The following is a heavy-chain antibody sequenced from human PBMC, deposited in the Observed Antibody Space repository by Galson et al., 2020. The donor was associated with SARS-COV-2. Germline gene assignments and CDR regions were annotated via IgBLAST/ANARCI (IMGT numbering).Heavy chain of an antibody. J-gene: IGHJ4*02. D-gene: IGHD5-18*01. CDR3: ARHPVDTAMGDVGGEY. CDR1: GGSISSSSYY. Sequence: SETLSLTCTVSGGSISSSSYYWGWIRQPPGKGLEWIGGIYYSGSTYYNPSLKSRVTISVDTSKNQFSLKLSSVTAADTAVYYCARHPVDTAMGDVGGEYWGQGTLVTVSS. CDR2: IYYSGST. V-gene: IGHV4-39*01.